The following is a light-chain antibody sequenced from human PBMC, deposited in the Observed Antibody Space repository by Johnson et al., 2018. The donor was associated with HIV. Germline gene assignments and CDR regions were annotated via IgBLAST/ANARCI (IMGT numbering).Light chain of an antibody. V-gene: IGLV1-51*02. CDR3: GTWDSSLILYV. CDR1: SSNIGNNY. J-gene: IGLJ1*01. Sequence: QAVLTQPPSVSAAPGQKVTISCSGSSSNIGNNYVSWYQQLPGTAPKLLIYENNKRPSGIPDRFSGSKSGTSATLGLTGLQTGDEADYYCGTWDSSLILYVFGTGTKVTVL. CDR2: ENN.